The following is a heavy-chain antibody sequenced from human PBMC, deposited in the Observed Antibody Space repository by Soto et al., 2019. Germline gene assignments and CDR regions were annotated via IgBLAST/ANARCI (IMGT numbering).Heavy chain of an antibody. CDR1: GFTFWSYA. V-gene: IGHV3-23*01. J-gene: IGHJ4*02. CDR2: ISGSGTKT. CDR3: AKGMSTSMVDFDY. D-gene: IGHD5-18*01. Sequence: GGSLRLSCGASGFTFWSYAMNWVRQAPGKGLEWVSGISGSGTKTYYGDSVKGRFTISRDNSKSTLYLQMNSLRAEDTAVYYCAKGMSTSMVDFDYWGQGT.